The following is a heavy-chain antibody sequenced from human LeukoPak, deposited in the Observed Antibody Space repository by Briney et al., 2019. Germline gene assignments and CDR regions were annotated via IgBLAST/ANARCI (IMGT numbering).Heavy chain of an antibody. CDR1: GGTFSSYA. Sequence: ASVKVSCKASGGTFSSYAISWVRQAPGQGLEWMGGIIPIFGTANYAQKFQGRVTITADESTSTAYMELSSLSSEDTAVYYCARFMVRGVIIKAEFDPWGQGTLVTVSS. CDR3: ARFMVRGVIIKAEFDP. V-gene: IGHV1-69*13. CDR2: IIPIFGTA. J-gene: IGHJ5*02. D-gene: IGHD3-10*01.